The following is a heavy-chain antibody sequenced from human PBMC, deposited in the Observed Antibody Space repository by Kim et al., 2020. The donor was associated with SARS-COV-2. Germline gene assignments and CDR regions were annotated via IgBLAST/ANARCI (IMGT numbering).Heavy chain of an antibody. CDR2: INGAGTTT. CDR3: ARDFTRDYGAHFDS. V-gene: IGHV3-48*02. CDR1: GFDFDFYA. J-gene: IGHJ4*02. D-gene: IGHD3-10*01. Sequence: GGSLRLSCAASGFDFDFYAMNWVRQAPGKGLEWISYINGAGTTTYYADSVRGRFTISRDSARNSLDLQMRSLRDEDTAVYYCARDFTRDYGAHFDSWGQGTLVTVSS.